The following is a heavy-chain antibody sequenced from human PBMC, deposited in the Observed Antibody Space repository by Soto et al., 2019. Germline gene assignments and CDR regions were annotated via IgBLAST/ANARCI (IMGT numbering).Heavy chain of an antibody. Sequence: SETLSLTCTVSGGSISGYYWSWIRQPPGKGLEWIGYMYNTGSTVYNPSFKSRVTISVDTSKNQFSLKLNSVTAADTAVYYCATMGATAGSYYFEYWGQGALVTVSS. CDR2: MYNTGST. CDR3: ATMGATAGSYYFEY. D-gene: IGHD1-26*01. CDR1: GGSISGYY. V-gene: IGHV4-59*01. J-gene: IGHJ4*02.